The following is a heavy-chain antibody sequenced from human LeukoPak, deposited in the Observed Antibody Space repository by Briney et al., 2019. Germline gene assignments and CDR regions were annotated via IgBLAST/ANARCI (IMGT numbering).Heavy chain of an antibody. Sequence: SGGSLRLSCAASGFTFSDFWMMWVRQAPGKGLEWVANINQGGSEPYYVDPVQGRFTISRDNTKNLLLLQMNGLRVEDTAVYYCARLNWGRADSWGQGTLLTVSA. V-gene: IGHV3-7*01. CDR3: ARLNWGRADS. J-gene: IGHJ4*02. D-gene: IGHD7-27*01. CDR1: GFTFSDFW. CDR2: INQGGSEP.